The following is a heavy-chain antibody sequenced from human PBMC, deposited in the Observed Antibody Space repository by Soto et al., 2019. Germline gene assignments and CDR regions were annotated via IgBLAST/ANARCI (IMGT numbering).Heavy chain of an antibody. Sequence: GGSLRLSCAASGFTFSSYAMSWVRQAPGKGLEWVSAISGSGGSTYYADSVKGRFTISRDNSKNTLYLQMNSLRAEDTAVYYCARVTLVAARPHYYGMDVWGQGTTVTVSS. CDR2: ISGSGGST. D-gene: IGHD6-6*01. CDR1: GFTFSSYA. CDR3: ARVTLVAARPHYYGMDV. J-gene: IGHJ6*02. V-gene: IGHV3-23*01.